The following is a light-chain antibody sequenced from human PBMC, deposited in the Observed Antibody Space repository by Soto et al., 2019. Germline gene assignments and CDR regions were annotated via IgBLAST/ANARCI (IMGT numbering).Light chain of an antibody. J-gene: IGKJ2*01. V-gene: IGKV1-39*01. CDR3: QQSYNTPFT. CDR2: AAS. CDR1: QRISSY. Sequence: DIQMTQSPSSLSASVGDRVTLTCRASQRISSYLNWYQQKLGEAPKVLIYAASSLQSGVPSRFSGSGSGTEFTLTISSLQPEDFATYYCQQSYNTPFTFGQGTRLEMK.